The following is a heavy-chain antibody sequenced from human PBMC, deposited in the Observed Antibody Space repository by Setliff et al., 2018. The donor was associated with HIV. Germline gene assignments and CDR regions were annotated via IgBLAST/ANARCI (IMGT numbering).Heavy chain of an antibody. Sequence: KTSETLSLTCTVPGDSISTLNFWSWIRQPPGKGLEWIGNIYHSGSTSYNPALKSRVTISVDTSKNQFSLKLTSVTAADTAIYYCARWPGRAPDYWGQGTLVTVS. CDR2: IYHSGST. CDR1: GDSISTLNF. CDR3: ARWPGRAPDY. D-gene: IGHD3-10*01. J-gene: IGHJ4*02. V-gene: IGHV4-38-2*02.